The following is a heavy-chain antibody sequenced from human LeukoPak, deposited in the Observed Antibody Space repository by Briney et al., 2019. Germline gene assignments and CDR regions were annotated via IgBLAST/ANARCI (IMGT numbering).Heavy chain of an antibody. J-gene: IGHJ6*04. Sequence: GRSLRLSCAASGFTFSSYGMHWVRQAPGKGLEWVAVIWYDGSNKYYADSVKGRFTISRDNSKNTLYLQMNSQRGEDTAVYYCARSGDIVVVPAANHYYGMDVWGKGTTVTVSS. D-gene: IGHD2-2*01. CDR2: IWYDGSNK. CDR3: ARSGDIVVVPAANHYYGMDV. V-gene: IGHV3-33*01. CDR1: GFTFSSYG.